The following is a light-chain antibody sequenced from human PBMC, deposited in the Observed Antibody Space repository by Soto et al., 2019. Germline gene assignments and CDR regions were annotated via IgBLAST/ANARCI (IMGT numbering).Light chain of an antibody. V-gene: IGKV1-39*01. Sequence: DIQMTQSPSSLSASVGDRVTVSGRASQSINSYLNWYQQKPGKAPPLLIYSASSLEEVVPSRFSGSVSETEFTLTLSILQPADVATYSFQQTYTTPYTFGQGTKLEIK. J-gene: IGKJ2*01. CDR1: QSINSY. CDR3: QQTYTTPYT. CDR2: SAS.